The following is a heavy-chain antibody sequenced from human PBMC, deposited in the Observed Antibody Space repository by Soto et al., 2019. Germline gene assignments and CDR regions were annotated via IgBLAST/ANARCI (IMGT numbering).Heavy chain of an antibody. CDR1: GGSFSGYY. V-gene: IGHV4-34*01. CDR3: ARGWGRIFDY. CDR2: INHSGST. Sequence: QVQLQQWGAGLLKPSETLSLTCAVYGGSFSGYYWNWIRQPPGKGLEWMGEINHSGSTNYNPSLKSRVTLSVATSKNQFSLKPSSVTAADTAVYYCARGWGRIFDYWGQGTLVTVSS. J-gene: IGHJ4*02. D-gene: IGHD7-27*01.